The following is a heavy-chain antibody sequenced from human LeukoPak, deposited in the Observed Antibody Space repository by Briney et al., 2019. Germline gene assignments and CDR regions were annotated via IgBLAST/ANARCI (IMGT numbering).Heavy chain of an antibody. Sequence: ASVKVSCKASGYTFTSYYMHWVRQAPGQGLEWMGIINPSGGSTSYAQKFQGRVTMTRDTSTSTVYMELSSLRSEDTAVYYCAGGAMVNDYSLLSYGMDVWGQGTTVTVSS. J-gene: IGHJ6*02. V-gene: IGHV1-46*01. CDR2: INPSGGST. CDR3: AGGAMVNDYSLLSYGMDV. D-gene: IGHD4-11*01. CDR1: GYTFTSYY.